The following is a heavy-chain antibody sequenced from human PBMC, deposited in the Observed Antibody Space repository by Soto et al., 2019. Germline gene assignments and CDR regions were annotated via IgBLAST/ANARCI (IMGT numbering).Heavy chain of an antibody. CDR2: IYYSGST. Sequence: SETLSLTCTVSGGSISSGGYYWSWIRQHPGKGLEWIGYIYYSGSTYYNPYLKSRVTISVDTSKNQYSLKLSSVTAADKAVYYCARLGANCGGDCYPAYYGMDVWGQGTTVTVSS. D-gene: IGHD2-21*02. CDR1: GGSISSGGYY. CDR3: ARLGANCGGDCYPAYYGMDV. V-gene: IGHV4-31*03. J-gene: IGHJ6*02.